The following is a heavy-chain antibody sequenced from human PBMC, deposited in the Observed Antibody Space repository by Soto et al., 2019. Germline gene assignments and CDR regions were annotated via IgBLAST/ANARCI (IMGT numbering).Heavy chain of an antibody. CDR3: ATLYCSSTRTTDAFDI. Sequence: ASVKFSCKASGYTFTSYYMHWVRQAPGQGLEWMGIINPSGGSTSYAQKFQGRVTMTRDTSTSTVYMELSSLRSEDTAVYYCATLYCSSTRTTDAFDIWGEGTMVTVSS. CDR1: GYTFTSYY. CDR2: INPSGGST. J-gene: IGHJ3*02. D-gene: IGHD2-2*01. V-gene: IGHV1-46*01.